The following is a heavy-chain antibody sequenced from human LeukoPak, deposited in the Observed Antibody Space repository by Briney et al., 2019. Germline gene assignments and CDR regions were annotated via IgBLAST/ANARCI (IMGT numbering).Heavy chain of an antibody. CDR2: INTNTGNP. Sequence: ASVKVSCKASGYTFNRYAMNWMRQAPGQGLEWMGWINTNTGNPTYAQGFTGRFVFSLDTSVSTAYLQISSLKAEDTAVYYCARDKDIVVVPAAMREDNWFDPWGQGTLVTVSS. D-gene: IGHD2-2*01. V-gene: IGHV7-4-1*02. J-gene: IGHJ5*02. CDR3: ARDKDIVVVPAAMREDNWFDP. CDR1: GYTFNRYA.